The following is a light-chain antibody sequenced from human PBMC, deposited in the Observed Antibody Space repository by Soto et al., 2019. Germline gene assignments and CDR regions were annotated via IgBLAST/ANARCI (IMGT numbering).Light chain of an antibody. CDR3: QQYVTSPRT. Sequence: EFVLTQSPGTLSLSPGERATLSCRASQTVRNNYLAWYQQKPGQAPRLLIYDASSRATGIPDRFSGGGSGTDFTLTISRLEPEDFAVYYCQQYVTSPRTFGQGTKVEIK. V-gene: IGKV3-20*01. J-gene: IGKJ1*01. CDR1: QTVRNNY. CDR2: DAS.